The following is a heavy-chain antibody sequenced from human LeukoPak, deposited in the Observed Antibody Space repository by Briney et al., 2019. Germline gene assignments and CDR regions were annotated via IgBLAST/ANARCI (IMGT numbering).Heavy chain of an antibody. V-gene: IGHV1-24*01. Sequence: GASVKVSCKVSGYTLTELSMHWVRQAPGKGLEWMGGFDPEDGETIYAQKFQGRVTMTEDTSTDTAYMELSSLRSEDTAVYYCATNAEVGATRNFDYWGQGTLVTDSS. CDR2: FDPEDGET. D-gene: IGHD1-26*01. J-gene: IGHJ4*02. CDR3: ATNAEVGATRNFDY. CDR1: GYTLTELS.